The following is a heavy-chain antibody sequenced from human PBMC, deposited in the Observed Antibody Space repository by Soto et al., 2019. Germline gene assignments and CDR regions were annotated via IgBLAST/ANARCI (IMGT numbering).Heavy chain of an antibody. CDR3: ARAYQPLLRGFRIIDY. V-gene: IGHV4-31*03. D-gene: IGHD2-2*01. Sequence: QVQLQESGPGLVKPSQTLSLTCTVSGGSISSGGYYWSWIRQHPGKGLEWIGYIYYSGSTYYNPSLKSRVTISVDTSKSQFSLKLSSVTAADTAVYYCARAYQPLLRGFRIIDYWGQGTLVTVSS. CDR2: IYYSGST. CDR1: GGSISSGGYY. J-gene: IGHJ4*02.